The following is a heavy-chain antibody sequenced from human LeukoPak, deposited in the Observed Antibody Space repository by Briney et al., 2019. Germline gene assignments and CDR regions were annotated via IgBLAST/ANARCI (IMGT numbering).Heavy chain of an antibody. J-gene: IGHJ6*03. CDR2: INPNSGGT. CDR1: GYTFTGYY. D-gene: IGHD2-2*02. CDR3: ARDHYIVVPAAIDYYYYYMDV. V-gene: IGHV1-2*02. Sequence: AASVKVSCKASGYTFTGYYMHWVRQAPGQGLEWTGWINPNSGGTNYAQKFQGRVTMTRDTSISTAYMELSRLRSDDTAVYYCARDHYIVVPAAIDYYYYYMDVWGKGTTVTVSS.